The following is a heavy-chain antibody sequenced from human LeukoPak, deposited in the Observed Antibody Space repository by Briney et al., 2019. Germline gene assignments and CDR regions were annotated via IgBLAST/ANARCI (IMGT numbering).Heavy chain of an antibody. CDR1: GGSISTSSYY. CDR3: ARSSFYYYYMDV. CDR2: MYYSGST. Sequence: SETLSLTCTVSGGSISTSSYYWGWIRQPPGMGLEWIGSMYYSGSTYYSPSLKSRVTISVDTSKNQFSLKLSSVTAADTAVYYCARSSFYYYYMDVWGKGTTVTVSS. J-gene: IGHJ6*03. V-gene: IGHV4-39*07.